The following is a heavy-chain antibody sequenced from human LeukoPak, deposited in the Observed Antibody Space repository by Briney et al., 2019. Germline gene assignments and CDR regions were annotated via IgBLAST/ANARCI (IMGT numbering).Heavy chain of an antibody. CDR2: IYHSGST. V-gene: IGHV4-30-2*01. Sequence: SQTLSLTCAVSGGSISIGGYSWSWIRQPPGKGLEWIGYIYHSGSTYYNPSLKSRVTISVDRSKNQFSLKLSSVTAADTAVYYCARLERLLFRTWDYRGQGTLVTVSS. CDR1: GGSISIGGYS. J-gene: IGHJ4*02. CDR3: ARLERLLFRTWDY. D-gene: IGHD2-21*02.